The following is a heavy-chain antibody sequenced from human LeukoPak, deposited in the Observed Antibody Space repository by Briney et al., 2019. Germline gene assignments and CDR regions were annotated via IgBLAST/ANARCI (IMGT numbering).Heavy chain of an antibody. J-gene: IGHJ6*02. Sequence: SVKVSCKASGFTFTSSAMQWVRQARGQRLEWIGWIVVGSGNTNYAQKFQERVTSTRDMSTSTAYMELSSLRSEDTAVYYCAAGTVAAPPGYYYYYYGMDVWGQGTTVTVSS. D-gene: IGHD6-6*01. V-gene: IGHV1-58*02. CDR3: AAGTVAAPPGYYYYYYGMDV. CDR2: IVVGSGNT. CDR1: GFTFTSSA.